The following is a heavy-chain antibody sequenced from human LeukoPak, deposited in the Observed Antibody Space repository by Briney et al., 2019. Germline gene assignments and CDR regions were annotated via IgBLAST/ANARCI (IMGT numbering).Heavy chain of an antibody. V-gene: IGHV3-53*01. CDR3: ARDPRSHTNYYDSSGPD. CDR1: GFTFSDYA. J-gene: IGHJ1*01. CDR2: IYSGGST. D-gene: IGHD3-22*01. Sequence: PGGSLRLSCAASGFTFSDYAMSWVRQAPGKGLEWVSVIYSGGSTYYADSVKGRFTISRDNSKNTLYLQMNNLRGEDTAVYYCARDPRSHTNYYDSSGPDWGQGTLVTVSS.